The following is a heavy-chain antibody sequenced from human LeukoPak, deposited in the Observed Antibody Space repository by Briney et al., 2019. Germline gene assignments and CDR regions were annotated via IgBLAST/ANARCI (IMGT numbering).Heavy chain of an antibody. CDR3: AKDYDSGSYKSPNYKYYYYYGMDV. CDR1: GFTFDDYA. J-gene: IGHJ6*02. V-gene: IGHV3-9*01. D-gene: IGHD3-10*01. Sequence: PGRSLRLSCAASGFTFDDYAMHWVRQAPGRGLEWVSGISWNSGTIVYGDSVKGRFTISRDNAKNSLYLQMNSLRAEDTALYYCAKDYDSGSYKSPNYKYYYYYGMDVWGQGTTVTVSS. CDR2: ISWNSGTI.